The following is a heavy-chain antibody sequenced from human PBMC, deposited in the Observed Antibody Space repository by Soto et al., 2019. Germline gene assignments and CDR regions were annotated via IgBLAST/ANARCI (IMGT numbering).Heavy chain of an antibody. V-gene: IGHV3-30*03. D-gene: IGHD6-13*01. CDR1: GFTFSSYG. J-gene: IGHJ4*02. CDR2: LSYDGNYK. CDR3: ARDSSQQPPEVFDC. Sequence: QVQLVESGGGVVQPGRSLRLSCAASGFTFSSYGMHWVRQAPGKGLVWVALLSYDGNYKYYADSVKGRFNISRDNSKSTIYLQMNILTGDDTAVYYCARDSSQQPPEVFDCWGQGTLVTVSS.